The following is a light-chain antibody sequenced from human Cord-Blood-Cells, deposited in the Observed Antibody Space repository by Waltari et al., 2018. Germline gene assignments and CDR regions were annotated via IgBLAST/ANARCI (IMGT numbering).Light chain of an antibody. J-gene: IGKJ2*03. CDR1: QSISSRY. V-gene: IGKV3-20*01. CDR2: GAS. Sequence: ETVLTQSPVTLTLSPGERYYLSCRGSQSISSRYLAWYQQKPGQAPRLLIYGASSRATGIPDRFSGSGSGTDFTLTISRLEPEDFAVYYCQQYGSSPYSFGQGTKLEIK. CDR3: QQYGSSPYS.